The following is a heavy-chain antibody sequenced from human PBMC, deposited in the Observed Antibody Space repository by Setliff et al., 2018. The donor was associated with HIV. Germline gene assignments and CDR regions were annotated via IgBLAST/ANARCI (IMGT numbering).Heavy chain of an antibody. CDR1: GFTLSDYW. J-gene: IGHJ4*02. Sequence: GGSLRLSCAASGFTLSDYWMSWVRQAPGKGLEWVANIKQDGSEKFYVDSVKGRFAISRDNAKNSLWLQMSSLSAEDTAVYYCARHYGSGTYCLAYWGQGTLVTVSS. V-gene: IGHV3-7*03. D-gene: IGHD3-10*01. CDR3: ARHYGSGTYCLAY. CDR2: IKQDGSEK.